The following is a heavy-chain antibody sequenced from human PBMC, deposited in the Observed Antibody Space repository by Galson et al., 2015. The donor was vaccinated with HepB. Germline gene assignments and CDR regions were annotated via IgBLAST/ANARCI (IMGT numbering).Heavy chain of an antibody. Sequence: QSGAEVKKPGASMKVSCKASGYTFTSHGINWVRQAPGQGLEWMGWISGFDGNTNYAQNFQGRVTMTTDTSTNTAYMELRSLRSDDTALYYCARGLESFRSGYFDYWGQGTLVTVSS. CDR1: GYTFTSHG. J-gene: IGHJ4*02. CDR2: ISGFDGNT. CDR3: ARGLESFRSGYFDY. V-gene: IGHV1-18*01. D-gene: IGHD2-15*01.